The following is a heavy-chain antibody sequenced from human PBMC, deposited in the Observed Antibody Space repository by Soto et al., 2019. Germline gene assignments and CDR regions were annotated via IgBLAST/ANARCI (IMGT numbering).Heavy chain of an antibody. CDR1: GGSISSSSYY. J-gene: IGHJ6*02. Sequence: TLSLTCTVSGGSISSSSYYWGWIRQPPGKGLEWIGSIYYSGSTYYNPSLKSRVTISVDTSKNSLYLQMNSLRAEDTAVYYCARDRSEEYSSSSGEKKYYYYGMDVWGQGTTLTVSS. D-gene: IGHD6-6*01. V-gene: IGHV4-39*02. CDR2: IYYSGST. CDR3: ARDRSEEYSSSSGEKKYYYYGMDV.